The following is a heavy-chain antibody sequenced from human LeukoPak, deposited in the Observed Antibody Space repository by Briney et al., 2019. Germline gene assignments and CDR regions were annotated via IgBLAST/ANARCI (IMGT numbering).Heavy chain of an antibody. D-gene: IGHD6-13*01. J-gene: IGHJ4*02. V-gene: IGHV1-2*02. CDR3: AIVAAAGLAFDY. Sequence: ASVKVSCKASGYTFTGYYMHWVRQAPGQGLEWMGWINPNSGGTNYAQKFQGRVTMTRDTSISTAYMELSRLRSDDTAVYHCAIVAAAGLAFDYWGQGTLVTVSS. CDR1: GYTFTGYY. CDR2: INPNSGGT.